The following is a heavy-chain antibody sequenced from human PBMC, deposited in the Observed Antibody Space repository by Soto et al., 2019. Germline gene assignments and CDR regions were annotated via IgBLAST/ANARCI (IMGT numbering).Heavy chain of an antibody. Sequence: QVQLQESGPGLVKPSETLSLSCTVSGVSITSYYWDWIRQPPGKGLEWIGQTYYTGNTNYNPSLKSRVTMSVDTSKNQFSLTLSSVTAADTAVYYCARCPIIPAGQFYLDVWGKGTTVTVSS. J-gene: IGHJ6*03. D-gene: IGHD3-10*01. CDR3: ARCPIIPAGQFYLDV. V-gene: IGHV4-59*08. CDR2: TYYTGNT. CDR1: GVSITSYY.